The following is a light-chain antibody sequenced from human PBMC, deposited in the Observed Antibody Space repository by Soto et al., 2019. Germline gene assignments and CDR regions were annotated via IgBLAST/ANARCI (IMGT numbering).Light chain of an antibody. CDR3: SSFTSSTSHV. V-gene: IGLV2-14*03. CDR2: DAN. Sequence: QSALTQPASVSGSPGQSIAISCTGTSSDVGSYNSVSWYQQYPGKAPKLMIHDANNRPSGISDRFSGSKSGNTASLTISGLQAEDEADYYCSSFTSSTSHVFGTGTKVTVL. CDR1: SSDVGSYNS. J-gene: IGLJ1*01.